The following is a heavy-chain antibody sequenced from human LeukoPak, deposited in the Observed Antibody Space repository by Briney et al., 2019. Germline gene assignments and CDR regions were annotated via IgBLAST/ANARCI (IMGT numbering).Heavy chain of an antibody. D-gene: IGHD3-10*01. CDR3: ARNTNYFGSGNSFDY. J-gene: IGHJ4*02. CDR1: GYTFTDYY. V-gene: IGHV1-2*02. CDR2: INPDTGDT. Sequence: ASVNVTCKSSGYTFTDYYIHWVRQAPGQGLEWMGWINPDTGDTNYAQKFQGRVTMTRDTSIDTAYMELSRLKTDDTAVYYCARNTNYFGSGNSFDYWGQGTLVTVSS.